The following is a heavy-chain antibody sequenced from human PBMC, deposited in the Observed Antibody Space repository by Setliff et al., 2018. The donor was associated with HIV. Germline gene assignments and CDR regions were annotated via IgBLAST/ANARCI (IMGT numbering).Heavy chain of an antibody. D-gene: IGHD3-9*01. J-gene: IGHJ4*02. V-gene: IGHV1-46*01. CDR2: INPSSGST. Sequence: ASVKVSCKASGYTFTSYYMHWVRQAPGQGLEWMGIINPSSGSTTYAQKFQGRVTMTRDTSTSTVYMELSSLRSEDTAVYYCARGTPLLRYFDWLFGPFDYWGQGTLVTVSS. CDR3: ARGTPLLRYFDWLFGPFDY. CDR1: GYTFTSYY.